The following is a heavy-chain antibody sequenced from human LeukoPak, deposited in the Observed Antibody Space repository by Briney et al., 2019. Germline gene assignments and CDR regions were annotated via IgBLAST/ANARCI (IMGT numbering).Heavy chain of an antibody. V-gene: IGHV4-38-2*02. CDR2: IYNSEVT. Sequence: SETLSVTCIVSGYFISSGYYWGWIRQPPGKGLEWIGCIYNSEVTYYNPSLKSGVTISVDTTQKQFSLKMSSVTAADTAVYYCAREEGTPYYYYYMDVWGKGTTVTVSS. J-gene: IGHJ6*03. CDR1: GYFISSGYY. CDR3: AREEGTPYYYYYMDV.